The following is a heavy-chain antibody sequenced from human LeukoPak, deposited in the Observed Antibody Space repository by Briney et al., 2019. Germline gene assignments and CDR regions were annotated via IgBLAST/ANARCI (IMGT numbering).Heavy chain of an antibody. J-gene: IGHJ4*02. CDR3: AKSGLNRFDY. Sequence: GGSLRLSCAASGFTFSAYWMSWVRQTPEKGLEFVANINQDGRLKSFMDSVQGRFTISRDNSKNTLYLQMNSLRAEDTAVYYCAKSGLNRFDYWGPGTLVTVSS. V-gene: IGHV3-7*03. CDR1: GFTFSAYW. D-gene: IGHD2-15*01. CDR2: INQDGRLK.